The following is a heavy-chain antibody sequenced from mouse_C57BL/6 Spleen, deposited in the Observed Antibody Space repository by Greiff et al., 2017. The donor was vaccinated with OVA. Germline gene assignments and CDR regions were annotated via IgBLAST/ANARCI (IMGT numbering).Heavy chain of an antibody. V-gene: IGHV1-19*01. J-gene: IGHJ3*01. Sequence: EVQLQQSGPVLVKPGASVKMSCKASGYTFTDYYMNWVKQSHGKSLEWIGVINPYNGGTSYNQKFKGKATLTVDKSSSTAYMELNSLTSEDSAVYYCARFWDYDVAYWGQGTLVTVSA. CDR2: INPYNGGT. CDR3: ARFWDYDVAY. D-gene: IGHD2-4*01. CDR1: GYTFTDYY.